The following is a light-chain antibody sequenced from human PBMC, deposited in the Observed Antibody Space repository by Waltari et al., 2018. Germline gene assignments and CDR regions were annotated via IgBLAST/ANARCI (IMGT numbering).Light chain of an antibody. J-gene: IGLJ2*01. CDR3: SSYTSTSTVL. Sequence: QSDLSQPASMSGSPGQSITISCTGTSSDVGCYNYVYWYQEYPGKAPKLIIYDVKNRPSGVSNRFSGSKSGNTASLTISGLQAEDEADYYCSSYTSTSTVLFGGGTKVTVL. CDR1: SSDVGCYNY. V-gene: IGLV2-14*03. CDR2: DVK.